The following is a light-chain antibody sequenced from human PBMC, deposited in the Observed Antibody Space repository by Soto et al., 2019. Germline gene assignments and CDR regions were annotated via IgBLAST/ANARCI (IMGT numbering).Light chain of an antibody. J-gene: IGKJ1*01. CDR2: KAS. CDR3: QQYSTYTPRT. V-gene: IGKV1-5*03. CDR1: QSISAW. Sequence: DIQMTQSPSTLSASVGDRVSINCRASQSISAWLAWYQQKPGKAPRLLIYKASTLESGVPSRFSGSGSGTEFTLTISSLQPDDFATYYCQQYSTYTPRTFGQGTKVDIK.